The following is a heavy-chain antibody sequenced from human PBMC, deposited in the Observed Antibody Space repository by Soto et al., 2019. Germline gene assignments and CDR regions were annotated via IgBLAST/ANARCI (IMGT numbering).Heavy chain of an antibody. J-gene: IGHJ4*02. CDR2: IYYSGST. V-gene: IGHV4-30-4*01. CDR3: ASRSSYYYDSSGPFDY. CDR1: GGSISSGDYY. Sequence: QVQLQESGPGLVKPSQTLSLTCTVSGGSISSGDYYWSWIRQPPGKGLEWIGYIYYSGSTYYNPSLKSRVTISVDTSKNQFSLKLSSVTAADTAVYYCASRSSYYYDSSGPFDYWGQGTLVTVSS. D-gene: IGHD3-22*01.